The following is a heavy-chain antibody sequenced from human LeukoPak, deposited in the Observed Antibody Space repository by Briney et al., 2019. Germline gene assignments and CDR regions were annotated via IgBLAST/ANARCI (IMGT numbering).Heavy chain of an antibody. D-gene: IGHD2-15*01. CDR1: GYSISSGYY. V-gene: IGHV4-38-2*01. Sequence: PSETLSLTCAVSGYSISSGYYWGWIRQPPGKGLKWIGSIYHSGSTYYNPSLKSRVTISVDTSKNQFSLKLSSGTAADTAVYYCARHDCGGSCYFAFDIWGQGTMVTVSS. CDR2: IYHSGST. CDR3: ARHDCGGSCYFAFDI. J-gene: IGHJ3*02.